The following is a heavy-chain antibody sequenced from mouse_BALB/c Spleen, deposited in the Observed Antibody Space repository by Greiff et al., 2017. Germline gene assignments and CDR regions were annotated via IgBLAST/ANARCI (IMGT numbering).Heavy chain of an antibody. V-gene: IGHV14-3*02. Sequence: EVQRVESGAELVKPGASVKLSCTASGFNIKDTYMHWVKQRPEQGLEWIGRIDPANGNTKYDPKFQGKATITADTSANTAYLQLSSLTSEDTAVYYCACYDYERNVDYGGQGTTLTVSS. CDR1: GFNIKDTY. D-gene: IGHD2-4*01. J-gene: IGHJ2*01. CDR3: ACYDYERNVDY. CDR2: IDPANGNT.